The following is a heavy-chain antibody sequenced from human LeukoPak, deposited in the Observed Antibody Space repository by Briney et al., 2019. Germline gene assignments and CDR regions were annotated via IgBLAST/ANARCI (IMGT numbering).Heavy chain of an antibody. CDR2: IYYSGST. CDR3: ARNRVATIYGKFDY. D-gene: IGHD5-12*01. CDR1: GGSISSYY. J-gene: IGHJ4*02. Sequence: SETLSLTCTVSGGSISSYYWSWIRQPPGKGLEWIGYIYYSGSTNYNPSLKSRVNISVDTSNNQFSLKLSSLTAADTAVYFCARNRVATIYGKFDYWGQGTLVTVSS. V-gene: IGHV4-59*01.